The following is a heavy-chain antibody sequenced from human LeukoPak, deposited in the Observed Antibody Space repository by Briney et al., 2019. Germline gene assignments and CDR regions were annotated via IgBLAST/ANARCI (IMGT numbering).Heavy chain of an antibody. Sequence: PGGSLRLSCAASGFTFSNYWMTWVRQAPGKGLEWVSNIKQGGSEKYYVDSVKGRFTISRDNAKNSLYLQMNSLRAEDTAVYYCARDFRFLDDYWGQGTLVTVSS. CDR2: IKQGGSEK. D-gene: IGHD3-3*01. CDR3: ARDFRFLDDY. J-gene: IGHJ4*02. CDR1: GFTFSNYW. V-gene: IGHV3-7*03.